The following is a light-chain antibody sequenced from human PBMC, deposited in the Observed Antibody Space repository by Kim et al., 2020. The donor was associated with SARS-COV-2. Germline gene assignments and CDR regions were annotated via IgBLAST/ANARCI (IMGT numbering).Light chain of an antibody. V-gene: IGKV1-39*01. Sequence: DIQMTQSPSSLSASVGDRVTITCRASQSISTYLNWYQYKPGKAPKVLIYDASTLHSGVPSRFSGSGSGTDFTLTISSLQPEDFATYYCQQSSSSPLSFGGVTKVDIK. CDR1: QSISTY. CDR3: QQSSSSPLS. J-gene: IGKJ4*01. CDR2: DAS.